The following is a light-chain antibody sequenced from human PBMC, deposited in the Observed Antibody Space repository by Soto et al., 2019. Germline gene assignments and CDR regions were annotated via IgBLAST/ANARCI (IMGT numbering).Light chain of an antibody. V-gene: IGLV2-11*01. CDR3: CAYAGSYTYV. Sequence: QSALTQPRSVSGSPGQSVTISCTGTSSDVGGYNFVSWYQQHPGKAPKLMIYDVSKRPSGVPDRFSGSKSGNTASLTLSGLQAEDEAAYYCCAYAGSYTYVFGTGTKLTVL. CDR1: SSDVGGYNF. CDR2: DVS. J-gene: IGLJ1*01.